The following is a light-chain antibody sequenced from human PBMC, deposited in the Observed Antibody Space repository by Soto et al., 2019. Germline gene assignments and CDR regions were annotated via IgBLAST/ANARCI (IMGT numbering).Light chain of an antibody. CDR1: SSDIGGYNY. CDR3: SSYTSSSSLVV. J-gene: IGLJ2*01. Sequence: QSALTQPASVSESPGQSITIPCTGTSSDIGGYNYVSWYQHHPGKAPKLLIYDVTNRPSGVSTRFSGSKSGNTASLTISGLQADDEANYYCSSYTSSSSLVVFGGGTKLTVL. CDR2: DVT. V-gene: IGLV2-14*03.